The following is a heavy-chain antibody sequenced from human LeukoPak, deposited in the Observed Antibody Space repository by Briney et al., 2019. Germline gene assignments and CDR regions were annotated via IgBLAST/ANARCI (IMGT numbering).Heavy chain of an antibody. CDR2: IYPGDSDT. CDR3: ARKTKYDAPASD. CDR1: GYSFANYW. V-gene: IGHV5-51*07. D-gene: IGHD3-3*01. Sequence: GASLKISSKGSGYSFANYWSGWVHQMPGKGLEWMGIIYPGDSDTRYSPSFQGQVTISADKSISTAYLQWSSLKASDTAMYYCARKTKYDAPASDWGQGTLVTVSS. J-gene: IGHJ4*02.